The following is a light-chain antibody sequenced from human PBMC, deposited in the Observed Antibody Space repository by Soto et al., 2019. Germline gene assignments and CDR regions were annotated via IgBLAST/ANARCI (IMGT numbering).Light chain of an antibody. CDR1: QSVGPN. Sequence: IGLSKSPATLSVSKRDSAGLSCISSQSVGPNLVWYQQRFGQSPRLLIYGASTRAAGVPVRFSGSGSGTQFTLTISSLQAEDVAIYYCQQYNNWPPYTLGQGTKV. J-gene: IGKJ2*01. V-gene: IGKV3-15*01. CDR3: QQYNNWPPYT. CDR2: GAS.